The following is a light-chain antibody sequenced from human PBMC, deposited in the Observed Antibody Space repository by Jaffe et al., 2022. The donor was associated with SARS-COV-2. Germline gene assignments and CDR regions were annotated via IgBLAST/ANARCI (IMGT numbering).Light chain of an antibody. V-gene: IGLV2-14*01. CDR1: SSDVGGYNY. J-gene: IGLJ2*01. Sequence: QSALTQPASVSGSPGQSITISCTGTSSDVGGYNYVSWYQQHPGKAPKLMIYEVSNRPSGVPDRFSGSKSGNTASLTISGLQAEDEADYYCSSYTSSSLLVFGGGTKLTVL. CDR3: SSYTSSSLLV. CDR2: EVS.